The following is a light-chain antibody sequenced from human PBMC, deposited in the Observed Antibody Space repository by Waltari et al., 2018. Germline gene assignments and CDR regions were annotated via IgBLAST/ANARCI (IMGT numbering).Light chain of an antibody. CDR1: QSVSFLSREKNF. J-gene: IGKJ3*01. Sequence: DIVLTQSPASLSVSLGERATITCTSSQSVSFLSREKNFLAWYQQKSRQTPKLLIYWAGVRESGVPYRFSGSGSGTNFTLTISSLQAEDAAVYYCQQYSTSPFTFGPGTTVEI. V-gene: IGKV4-1*01. CDR3: QQYSTSPFT. CDR2: WAG.